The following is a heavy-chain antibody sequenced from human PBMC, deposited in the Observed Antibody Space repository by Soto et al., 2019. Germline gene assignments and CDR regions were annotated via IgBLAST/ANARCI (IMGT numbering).Heavy chain of an antibody. D-gene: IGHD6-13*01. CDR2: INHSGST. J-gene: IGHJ2*01. CDR1: GGSFSGYY. V-gene: IGHV4-34*01. Sequence: QVQLQQWGAGLLKPSETLSLTCAVYGGSFSGYYWSWIRQPPGKGLEWIGEINHSGSTNYNPSLKSRVTISVDTSKNQFSLKLSSVTAADTAVYYCARGRREQQLVRERYFDLWGRGTLVTVSS. CDR3: ARGRREQQLVRERYFDL.